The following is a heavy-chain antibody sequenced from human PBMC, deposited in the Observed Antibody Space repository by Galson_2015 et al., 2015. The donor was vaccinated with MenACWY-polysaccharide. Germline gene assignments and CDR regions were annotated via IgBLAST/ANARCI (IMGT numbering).Heavy chain of an antibody. CDR1: GYTFTNYY. D-gene: IGHD6-13*01. CDR3: ARGSSDSSRIF. Sequence: SVKVSCKASGYTFTNYYMHWVRQAPGQGLEWMGIINPSGGTTSYAQEFQGRVTMTRDTSTRTVYMELSNLRSEDTAMYFCARGSSDSSRIFWGQGTLVTVSS. CDR2: INPSGGTT. V-gene: IGHV1-46*01. J-gene: IGHJ4*02.